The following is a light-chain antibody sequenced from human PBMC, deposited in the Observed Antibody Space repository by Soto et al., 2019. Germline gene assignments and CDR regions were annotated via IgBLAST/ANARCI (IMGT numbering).Light chain of an antibody. V-gene: IGLV2-14*01. CDR2: EVN. J-gene: IGLJ1*01. CDR3: SSYTSISTYV. Sequence: QSALTQPASVSGSPGQSITISCTGTSSDVGDYNYVSWYQHHPGKAPKLIIYEVNNRPSEVSNRFSGSKSGSTASLTISGLQAEDEADYYCSSYTSISTYVFGTGTKVTVL. CDR1: SSDVGDYNY.